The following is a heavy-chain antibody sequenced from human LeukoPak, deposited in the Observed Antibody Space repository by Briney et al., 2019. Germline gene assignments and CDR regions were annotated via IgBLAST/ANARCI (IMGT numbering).Heavy chain of an antibody. J-gene: IGHJ5*02. D-gene: IGHD6-6*01. CDR2: INPNSGGT. CDR1: GYTFTVYY. CDR3: ARDPTEIAARMWFDP. Sequence: ASVKVSCKASGYTFTVYYMHWVRQAPGQGLEWMGWINPNSGGTNYAQKFQGRVTMTRDTSISTAYMELSRLRSDDTAVYYCARDPTEIAARMWFDPWGQGTLVTVSS. V-gene: IGHV1-2*02.